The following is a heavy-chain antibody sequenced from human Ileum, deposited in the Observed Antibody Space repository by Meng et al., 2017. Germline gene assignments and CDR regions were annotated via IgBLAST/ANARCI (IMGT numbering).Heavy chain of an antibody. CDR1: GGSVSTSDYQ. V-gene: IGHV4-61*08. CDR3: ARDHWGSLDY. D-gene: IGHD7-27*01. CDR2: AGT. Sequence: QGRRKESGPGLVRPSETLSLICHVSGGSVSTSDYQWGWIRQPPGKGLEWIGYAGTNYNPSLKSRVTISVDTSKRQFSLKLTSVTAADTAVYYCARDHWGSLDYWGQGILVTVSS. J-gene: IGHJ4*02.